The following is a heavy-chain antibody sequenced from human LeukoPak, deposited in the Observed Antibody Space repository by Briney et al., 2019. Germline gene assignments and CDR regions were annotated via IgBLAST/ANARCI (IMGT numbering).Heavy chain of an antibody. V-gene: IGHV1-18*01. J-gene: IGHJ4*02. CDR3: ARGAGVATISPFYYFDY. CDR1: GYTFTSSG. Sequence: ASVKVSCKASGYTFTSSGVSWVRQAPGHGLEWMGWISAYNGNTNYAPTLQGRVTMTTDTSTSTACRQLRSLRSAAPAVSSCARGAGVATISPFYYFDYWGQGTLVTVSS. CDR2: ISAYNGNT. D-gene: IGHD5-12*01.